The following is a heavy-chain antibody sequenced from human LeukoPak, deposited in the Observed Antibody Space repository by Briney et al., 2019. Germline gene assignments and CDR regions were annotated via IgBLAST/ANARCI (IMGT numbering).Heavy chain of an antibody. CDR2: ISGSGGST. CDR3: AKDNARNYDYVWGSYSPYYYYYMDV. V-gene: IGHV3-23*01. Sequence: GGSLRLSCAASGFAFSSYWVSWVRQAPGKGLEWVSAISGSGGSTYYADSVKGRFTISRDNSKNTLYLQMNSLRAEDTAVYYCAKDNARNYDYVWGSYSPYYYYYMDVWGKGTTVTVSS. J-gene: IGHJ6*03. D-gene: IGHD3-16*01. CDR1: GFAFSSYW.